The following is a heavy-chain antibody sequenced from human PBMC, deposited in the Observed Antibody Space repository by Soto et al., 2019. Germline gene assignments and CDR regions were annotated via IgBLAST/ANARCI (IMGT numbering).Heavy chain of an antibody. Sequence: GSLRLSCAASGFTFSSYSMNWVRHAPGKVLEWVSYISSSSSTIYYADSVKGRFTISRDNAKNSLYLQMNSLRAEDTAVYYCARGIVARYCSSTRCYGLAYCGQETLVPVDS. CDR2: ISSSSSTI. CDR1: GFTFSSYS. D-gene: IGHD2-2*01. V-gene: IGHV3-48*01. CDR3: ARGIVARYCSSTRCYGLAY. J-gene: IGHJ4*02.